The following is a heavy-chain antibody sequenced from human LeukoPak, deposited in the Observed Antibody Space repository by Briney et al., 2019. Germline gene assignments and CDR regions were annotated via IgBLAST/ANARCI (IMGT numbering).Heavy chain of an antibody. CDR2: IRYDGSEK. CDR3: AKDIELTPFDY. D-gene: IGHD1-26*01. CDR1: GFTFSSYA. J-gene: IGHJ4*02. V-gene: IGHV3-30*02. Sequence: GGSLRLSCAASGFTFSSYAMSWVRQAPGKGLEWVAFIRYDGSEKFYADSVKGRFTISRDNSKNTLYLQMNSLRAEDTAVYYCAKDIELTPFDYWGQGTLVTVSS.